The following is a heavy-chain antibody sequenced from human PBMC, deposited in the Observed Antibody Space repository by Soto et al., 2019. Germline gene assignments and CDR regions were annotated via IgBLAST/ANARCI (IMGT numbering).Heavy chain of an antibody. CDR1: GFTFSSYS. CDR3: ARDLVGANRLFDY. J-gene: IGHJ4*02. Sequence: GGSLRLSCAASGFTFSSYSMNWVRQAPGKGLEWVSCISSSSSTIYYADSVKGQFTISRDNAKNSLYLKMNSLRDEDTAVYYCARDLVGANRLFDYWGQGTLVTVSS. V-gene: IGHV3-48*02. D-gene: IGHD1-26*01. CDR2: ISSSSSTI.